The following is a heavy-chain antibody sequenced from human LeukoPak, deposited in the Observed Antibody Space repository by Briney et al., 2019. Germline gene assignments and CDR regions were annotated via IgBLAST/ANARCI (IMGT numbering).Heavy chain of an antibody. CDR3: ARGDSSSLHFDAFDI. D-gene: IGHD6-13*01. Sequence: SVKVSCKASGGTFSSYAISWVRQAPGQGLEWMGRIIPILAIANYAQKFQGRVTITADKSTSTAYMELSSLRSEDTAVYYCARGDSSSLHFDAFDIWGQGTMVTVSS. CDR1: GGTFSSYA. V-gene: IGHV1-69*04. J-gene: IGHJ3*02. CDR2: IIPILAIA.